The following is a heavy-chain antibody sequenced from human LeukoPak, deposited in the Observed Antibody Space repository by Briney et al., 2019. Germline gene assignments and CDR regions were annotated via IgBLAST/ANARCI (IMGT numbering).Heavy chain of an antibody. J-gene: IGHJ4*02. CDR1: GYTFTGYY. V-gene: IGHV1-2*02. Sequence: ASVKVSCKASGYTFTGYYMHWVRQAPGQGLEWMGWINHNSGGTNYAQKFQGRVTMTRDTSISTAYMELSRLRSDDTAVYYCARGLTGDSGYDFGYWGQGTLVTVSS. CDR3: ARGLTGDSGYDFGY. D-gene: IGHD5-12*01. CDR2: INHNSGGT.